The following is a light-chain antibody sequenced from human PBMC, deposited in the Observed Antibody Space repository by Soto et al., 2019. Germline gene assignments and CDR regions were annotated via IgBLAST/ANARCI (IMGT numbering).Light chain of an antibody. Sequence: EIVLTQSPGTLSLSPGERATLSSSASQSISSSYLAWYQQKPGQAPRLLIYGASSRATGIPDRFSGSGSGTAFTLTISRLEPEDFAVYYCQQYAGSPPYTFGQGTKLEIK. CDR1: QSISSSY. V-gene: IGKV3-20*01. CDR3: QQYAGSPPYT. CDR2: GAS. J-gene: IGKJ2*01.